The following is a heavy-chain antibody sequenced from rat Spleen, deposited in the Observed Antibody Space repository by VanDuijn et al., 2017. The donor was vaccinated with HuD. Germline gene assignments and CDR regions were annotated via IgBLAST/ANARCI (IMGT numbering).Heavy chain of an antibody. J-gene: IGHJ3*01. V-gene: IGHV5-20*01. Sequence: EVQLVESGGGLVQPGRSLKLSCAASGFTFSDFYMAWVRQAPKKGLEWVASITNTGGSTYYPDSVKGRFTISRDNAKSTLYLQMNSLQTEDTAIYFCTSPFRWFAYWGQGTLVTVSS. CDR3: TSPFRWFAY. CDR1: GFTFSDFY. CDR2: ITNTGGST.